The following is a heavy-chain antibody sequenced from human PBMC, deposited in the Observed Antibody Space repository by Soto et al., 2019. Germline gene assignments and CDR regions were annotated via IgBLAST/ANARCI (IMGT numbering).Heavy chain of an antibody. CDR3: ARSVSTIAARPDY. Sequence: ASVKVSCKAPGYTFTGYYMHWVRQAPGQGLEWMGWINPNSGGTNYAQKFQGRVTMTRGTSISTAYMELSRLRSDDTAVYYCARSVSTIAARPDYWGQGTLVTVSS. V-gene: IGHV1-2*02. D-gene: IGHD6-6*01. J-gene: IGHJ4*02. CDR2: INPNSGGT. CDR1: GYTFTGYY.